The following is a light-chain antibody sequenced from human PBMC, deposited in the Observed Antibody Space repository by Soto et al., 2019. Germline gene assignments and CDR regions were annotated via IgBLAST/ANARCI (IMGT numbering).Light chain of an antibody. Sequence: DIQLTQSPSFLSASVGDRVTITCRASQGISSYLAWYQQKTGKAPKILIYAASTLQSGVPSRFSGSGSGTEFTLTISRLQPEDFETYYCQQLNSYPLTFGQGTKVDIK. J-gene: IGKJ1*01. CDR1: QGISSY. CDR3: QQLNSYPLT. CDR2: AAS. V-gene: IGKV1-9*01.